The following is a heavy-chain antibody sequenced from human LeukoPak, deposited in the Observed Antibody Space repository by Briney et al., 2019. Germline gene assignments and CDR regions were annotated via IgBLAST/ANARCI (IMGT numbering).Heavy chain of an antibody. D-gene: IGHD6-13*01. Sequence: SETLSLTCAVYGGSFSGYYWSWIRQPPGKGLEWIGEINHSGSTNYNPSLKRRVTISVDTSKNQFSLKLSSVTAADTAVYYCARTAAAGRGGYYFDYWGQGTLVTVSS. CDR1: GGSFSGYY. CDR3: ARTAAAGRGGYYFDY. V-gene: IGHV4-34*01. J-gene: IGHJ4*02. CDR2: INHSGST.